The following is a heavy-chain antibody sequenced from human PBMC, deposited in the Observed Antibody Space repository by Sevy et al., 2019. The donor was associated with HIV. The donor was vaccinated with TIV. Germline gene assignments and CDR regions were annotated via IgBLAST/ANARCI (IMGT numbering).Heavy chain of an antibody. J-gene: IGHJ4*02. V-gene: IGHV3-23*01. D-gene: IGHD3-22*01. CDR2: ISGSGGST. CDR1: GFTFSSYA. Sequence: GGSLRLSCAASGFTFSSYAMSWVRQAPGKGLEWVSAISGSGGSTYYADSVKGRFTISRDNSKNTLYLQMNSLRAEDTAVYYCAKDRRTSGTMIVISHFDYWGQGTLVTVSS. CDR3: AKDRRTSGTMIVISHFDY.